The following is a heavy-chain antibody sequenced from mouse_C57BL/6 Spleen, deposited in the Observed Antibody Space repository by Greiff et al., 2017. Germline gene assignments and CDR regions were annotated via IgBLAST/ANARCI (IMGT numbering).Heavy chain of an antibody. CDR2: ISYDGSN. D-gene: IGHD3-2*02. CDR1: GYSITSGYY. V-gene: IGHV3-6*01. CDR3: AVDSSGYFDY. J-gene: IGHJ2*01. Sequence: DVKLQESGPGLVKPSQSLSLTCSVTGYSITSGYYWNWIRQFPGNKLEWMGYISYDGSNNYNPSLKNRISITRDTSKNQFFLKLNSVTTEDTATYYCAVDSSGYFDYWGQGTTLTVSS.